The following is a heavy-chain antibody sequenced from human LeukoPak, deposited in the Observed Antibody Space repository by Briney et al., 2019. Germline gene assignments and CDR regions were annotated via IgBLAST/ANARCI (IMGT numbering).Heavy chain of an antibody. J-gene: IGHJ4*02. CDR2: SNWNGGST. D-gene: IGHD1-26*01. Sequence: GSLRLSCAASVFTLDDYGMSWVRQAPGKGLGGVSGSNWNGGSTAYADSVKGRFTVSRDIAKSSLYLQMNSLRADDTAFYYCARGYRGSYWGYFDYWARESWSPSPQ. CDR1: VFTLDDYG. V-gene: IGHV3-20*04. CDR3: ARGYRGSYWGYFDY.